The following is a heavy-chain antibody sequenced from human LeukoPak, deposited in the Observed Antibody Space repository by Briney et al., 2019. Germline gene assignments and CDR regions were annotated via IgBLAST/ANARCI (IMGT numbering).Heavy chain of an antibody. CDR2: IIPIFGTA. Sequence: SVKVSCKAFGGTFSSYAISWVRQAPGQGLEWMGRIIPIFGTANYAQKFQGRVTITTDESTSTAYMELSSLRSEDTAVYYCARDQYYDSSGYSNWFDPWGQGTLVTVSS. D-gene: IGHD3-22*01. J-gene: IGHJ5*02. V-gene: IGHV1-69*05. CDR1: GGTFSSYA. CDR3: ARDQYYDSSGYSNWFDP.